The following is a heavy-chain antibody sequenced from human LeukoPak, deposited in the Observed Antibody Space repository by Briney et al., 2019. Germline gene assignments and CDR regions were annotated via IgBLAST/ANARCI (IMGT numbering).Heavy chain of an antibody. CDR1: GGSISSGGYS. Sequence: SQTLSLTCAVSGGSISSGGYSWRWIRQPPGKGLEWIGYIYHSGSTYYNPSLKSRVTISVDRSKNQFSLKLSSVTAADTAVYYCARADYYDYDYWGQGTLVTVSS. CDR3: ARADYYDYDY. V-gene: IGHV4-30-2*01. J-gene: IGHJ4*02. D-gene: IGHD3-16*01. CDR2: IYHSGST.